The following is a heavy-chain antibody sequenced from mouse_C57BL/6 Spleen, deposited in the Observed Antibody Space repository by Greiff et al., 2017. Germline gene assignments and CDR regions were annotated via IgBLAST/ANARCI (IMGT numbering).Heavy chain of an antibody. CDR2: INPYNGGT. J-gene: IGHJ3*01. D-gene: IGHD2-4*01. CDR1: GYTFTDYY. Sequence: VQLQQSGPVLVKPGASVKMSCKASGYTFTDYYMNWVKQSHGKSLEWIGVINPYNGGTSYNQKFKGKATMTVDKSSSPAYMELKSLTSEDSAVYDCARCAAVDYAWFAYWGQGTLVTVSA. V-gene: IGHV1-19*01. CDR3: ARCAAVDYAWFAY.